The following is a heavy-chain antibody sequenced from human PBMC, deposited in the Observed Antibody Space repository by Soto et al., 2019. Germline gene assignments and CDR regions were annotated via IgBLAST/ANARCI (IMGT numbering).Heavy chain of an antibody. Sequence: GESLKISCKGSGYNFTSYWISWVRQMPGKGLEWMGRIDPSDSYTNYSPSFQGHATISADKSINTAYLQWSSLRASDTAMYYCARPYYYDSSGYYYQLDVFDIWGQGTMVTVSS. CDR3: ARPYYYDSSGYYYQLDVFDI. V-gene: IGHV5-10-1*01. J-gene: IGHJ3*02. D-gene: IGHD3-22*01. CDR1: GYNFTSYW. CDR2: IDPSDSYT.